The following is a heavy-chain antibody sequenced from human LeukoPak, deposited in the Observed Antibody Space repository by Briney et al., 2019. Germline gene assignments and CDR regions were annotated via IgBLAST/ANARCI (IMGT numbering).Heavy chain of an antibody. J-gene: IGHJ5*02. CDR3: ARGVHVRMYDTNDNWFDP. Sequence: GASVKVSCKASGYTFKNYGITWVRQAPGQGLEWMGWISAYNGYTNYAQKFQGRVTMTRDMSTSTVYMELSSLRSEDTAVYYCARGVHVRMYDTNDNWFDPWGQGTLVTVSS. CDR1: GYTFKNYG. V-gene: IGHV1-18*01. CDR2: ISAYNGYT. D-gene: IGHD3-22*01.